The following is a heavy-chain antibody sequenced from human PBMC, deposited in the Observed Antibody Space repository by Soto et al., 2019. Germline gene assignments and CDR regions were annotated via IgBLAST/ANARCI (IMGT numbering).Heavy chain of an antibody. D-gene: IGHD1-26*01. CDR2: ISGSGGST. V-gene: IGHV3-23*01. J-gene: IGHJ4*02. CDR3: AKGGSGSFRYYFDY. CDR1: GFTFSSYA. Sequence: GGSLRLSCAASGFTFSSYAMSWVRQAPGKGLEWVSAISGSGGSTYYADSVKGRFTISRDNSKNTLYLQMNSLRAEDTVVYYCAKGGSGSFRYYFDYWGQGTLVTVSS.